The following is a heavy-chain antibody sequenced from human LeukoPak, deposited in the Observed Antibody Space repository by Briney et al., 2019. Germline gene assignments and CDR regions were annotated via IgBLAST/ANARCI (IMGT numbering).Heavy chain of an antibody. J-gene: IGHJ4*02. V-gene: IGHV3-15*01. D-gene: IGHD1-26*01. CDR1: GFTFSSYA. Sequence: GGSLRLSCAASGFTFSSYALHWVRQAPGKGLEWVGRIKRKTDGGTIDYAAPVKDRFTISRDDSRTTVYLQMNSLKTEDTAVYYCTTMGLVRPSFDNWGQGTLVTVSS. CDR2: IKRKTDGGTI. CDR3: TTMGLVRPSFDN.